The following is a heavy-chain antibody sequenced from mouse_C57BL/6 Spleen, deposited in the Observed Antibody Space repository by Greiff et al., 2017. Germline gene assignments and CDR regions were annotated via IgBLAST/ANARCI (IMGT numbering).Heavy chain of an antibody. V-gene: IGHV1-82*01. CDR2: IYPGDGDT. CDR1: GYAFSSSW. Sequence: QVQLKQSGPELVKPGASVKISCKASGYAFSSSWMNWVKQRPGKGLEWIGRIYPGDGDTNYNGKFKGKATLTADKSSSTAYMQLSSLTSEDSAVYFCARDGYYASYFDYWGQGTTLTVSS. D-gene: IGHD2-3*01. J-gene: IGHJ2*01. CDR3: ARDGYYASYFDY.